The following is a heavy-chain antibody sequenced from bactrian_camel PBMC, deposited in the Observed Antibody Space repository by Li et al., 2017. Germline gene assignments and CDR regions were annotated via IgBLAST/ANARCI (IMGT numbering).Heavy chain of an antibody. J-gene: IGHJ7*01. Sequence: HVQLVESGGSSVQAGGSLTLSCPVSGRAMNCLGWVRQAPGKEREAVAIIDNGGKLKYAESVKGRFTISLGNAKNIVYLQMDSLKPEDTGMYFCAVKLGLMDISTLMMGGKDYYAMDYWGKGTQVTVS. CDR1: GRAMNC. CDR2: IDNGGKL. D-gene: IGHD1*01. V-gene: IGHV3S53*01.